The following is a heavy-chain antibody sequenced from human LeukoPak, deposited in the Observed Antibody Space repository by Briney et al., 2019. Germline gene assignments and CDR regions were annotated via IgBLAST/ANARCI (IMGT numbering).Heavy chain of an antibody. CDR3: ARQGCSSTSCWGFDP. J-gene: IGHJ5*02. Sequence: GASVKVSCKASGGTFSSYAISWVRQAPGQGLEWMGGIIPIFGTANYAQKFQGRVMITADESTSTAYMELSSLRSEDTAVYYCARQGCSSTSCWGFDPWGQGTLVTVSS. CDR2: IIPIFGTA. CDR1: GGTFSSYA. V-gene: IGHV1-69*13. D-gene: IGHD2-2*01.